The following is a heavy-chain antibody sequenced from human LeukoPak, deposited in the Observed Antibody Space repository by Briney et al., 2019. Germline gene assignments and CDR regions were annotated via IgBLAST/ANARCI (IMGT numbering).Heavy chain of an antibody. CDR2: IYYSGST. D-gene: IGHD6-13*01. Sequence: KPSETLSLTCTVSGGSISSSLYYWGWIRQPPGKGLEWIGTIYYSGSTYYNPSLKSRVTISVDTSKNQFSLKLSSVTAADTAVYYCARVAAGTGDYYYYYMDVWGKGTTVTISS. V-gene: IGHV4-39*07. CDR1: GGSISSSLYY. J-gene: IGHJ6*03. CDR3: ARVAAGTGDYYYYYMDV.